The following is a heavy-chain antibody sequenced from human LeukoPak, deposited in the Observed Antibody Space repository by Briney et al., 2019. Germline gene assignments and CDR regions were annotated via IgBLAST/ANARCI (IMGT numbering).Heavy chain of an antibody. V-gene: IGHV3-23*01. CDR3: TKLRSSVPAAAYNN. CDR1: GYTFSNYA. J-gene: IGHJ4*02. D-gene: IGHD2-2*01. CDR2: ISGSGDTT. Sequence: PAGSLRLSCAASGYTFSNYAMSWVRQAPGKGLEWVSVISGSGDTTYYADSVKGRFTISRDNAKNTQYLQMNSLRAEDTAVYYCTKLRSSVPAAAYNNWGKGILVTVSS.